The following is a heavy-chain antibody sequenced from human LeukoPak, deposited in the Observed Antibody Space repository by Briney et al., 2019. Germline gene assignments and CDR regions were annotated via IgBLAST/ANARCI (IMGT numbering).Heavy chain of an antibody. J-gene: IGHJ4*02. CDR2: ISTDGSTT. CDR3: ARGAYYYED. V-gene: IGHV3-74*01. Sequence: HPGGSLRLSCAASGFTFSSYWMHWVRQAPGKGLVWVSRISTDGSTTTYADSVKGRFTISRDNAKNTAYLQMNSLRAEDTAVYYCARGAYYYEDWGQGTLVTVSS. CDR1: GFTFSSYW. D-gene: IGHD3-22*01.